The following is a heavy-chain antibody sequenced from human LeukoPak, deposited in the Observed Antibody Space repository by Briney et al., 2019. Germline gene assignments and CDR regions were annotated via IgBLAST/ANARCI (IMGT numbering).Heavy chain of an antibody. CDR1: GFTSSSYA. Sequence: GGSLRLSCAASGFTSSSYAMHWVRQAPGKGLEYVSAISSNGGSTYYANSVKGRFTISRDNSKNTLYLQMGSLRAEDMAVYYCARGEYYDILTGYYWVYWGQGTLVTVSS. J-gene: IGHJ4*02. D-gene: IGHD3-9*01. CDR3: ARGEYYDILTGYYWVY. V-gene: IGHV3-64*01. CDR2: ISSNGGST.